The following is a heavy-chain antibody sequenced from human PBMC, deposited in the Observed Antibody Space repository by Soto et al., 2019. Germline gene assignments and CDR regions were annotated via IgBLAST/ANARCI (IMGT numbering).Heavy chain of an antibody. CDR1: GFTFSTFA. J-gene: IGHJ4*02. CDR2: ISSDGSTK. Sequence: PGGSLRLSCAASGFTFSTFAMHWVRQGPGKGLEWVAAISSDGSTKYYADSVKGRFTISRDNSGNTLFLQMNSLRVEDTAVYYCVRDLWGSSSWYGHPPFDYWGQGTLVTV. D-gene: IGHD6-13*01. V-gene: IGHV3-30-3*01. CDR3: VRDLWGSSSWYGHPPFDY.